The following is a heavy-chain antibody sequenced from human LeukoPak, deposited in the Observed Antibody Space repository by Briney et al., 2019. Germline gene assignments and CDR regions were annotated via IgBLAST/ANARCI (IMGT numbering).Heavy chain of an antibody. CDR2: INPNSGGT. V-gene: IGHV1-2*04. CDR3: ARGGRYYTRWQYYFDY. J-gene: IGHJ4*02. D-gene: IGHD1-26*01. CDR1: GYTFTSYG. Sequence: ASVKVSCKASGYTFTSYGISWVRQAPGQGLEWMGWINPNSGGTNYAQKFQGWVTMTRDTSISTAYMELSRLRSDDTAVYYCARGGRYYTRWQYYFDYWGQGTLVTVSS.